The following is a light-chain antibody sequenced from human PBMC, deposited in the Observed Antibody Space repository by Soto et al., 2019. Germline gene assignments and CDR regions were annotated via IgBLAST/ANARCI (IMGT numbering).Light chain of an antibody. CDR3: SSYTSSSTLV. Sequence: QSALTQPASVSGSPGQSITISCTGTSSDVCGYNYVSWYQQHPGKAPKLMIYDVSNRPSGVSNRFSGSKSGNTASLTISGHQADDEADYCCSSYTSSSTLVFGGGTKLTVL. J-gene: IGLJ2*01. CDR1: SSDVCGYNY. CDR2: DVS. V-gene: IGLV2-14*01.